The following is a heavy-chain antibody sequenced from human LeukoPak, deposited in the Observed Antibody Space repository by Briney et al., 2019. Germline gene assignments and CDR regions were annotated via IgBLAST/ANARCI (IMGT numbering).Heavy chain of an antibody. J-gene: IGHJ4*02. CDR2: IKQDGSEK. Sequence: GGSLRLSCAASGFTFSSYWMSCVRQAPGKGLEWVANIKQDGSEKYYVDSVKGRFTISRDNAKNSLYLQMNSLRAEDTAVYYCARLGMIAYYDSSGPDYWGQGTLVTVSS. D-gene: IGHD3-22*01. CDR1: GFTFSSYW. V-gene: IGHV3-7*01. CDR3: ARLGMIAYYDSSGPDY.